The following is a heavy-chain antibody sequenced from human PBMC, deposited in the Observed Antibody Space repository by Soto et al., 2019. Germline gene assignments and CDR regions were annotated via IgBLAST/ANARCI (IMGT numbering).Heavy chain of an antibody. V-gene: IGHV1-69*04. Sequence: ASVRVSCKASGGTFSSYTISWVRQAPGQGLEWMGRIIPILGIANYAQKFQGRVTITADKSTSTAYMELSSLRSEDTAVYYCARDGRSTSMDVWGKGTTVTVSS. CDR3: ARDGRSTSMDV. D-gene: IGHD2-2*01. CDR1: GGTFSSYT. CDR2: IIPILGIA. J-gene: IGHJ6*03.